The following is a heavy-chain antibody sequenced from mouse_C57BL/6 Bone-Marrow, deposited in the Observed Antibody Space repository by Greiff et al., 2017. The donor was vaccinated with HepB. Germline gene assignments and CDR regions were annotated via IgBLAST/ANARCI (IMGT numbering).Heavy chain of an antibody. CDR2: IDPEDGET. CDR1: GFNINDYY. J-gene: IGHJ1*03. D-gene: IGHD2-1*01. Sequence: EVQGVESGAELVKPGASVKLSCTASGFNINDYYMHWVKQRTEQGLEWIGRIDPEDGETKYAPKFQGKATITADTSSNTAYLQLSSLTSEDTAVYYCAFLWYFWCFDVWGTGTTVTVSS. CDR3: AFLWYFWCFDV. V-gene: IGHV14-2*01.